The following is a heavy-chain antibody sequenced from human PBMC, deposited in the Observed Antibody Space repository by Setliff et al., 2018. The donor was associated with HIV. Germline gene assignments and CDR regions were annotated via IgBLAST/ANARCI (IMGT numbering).Heavy chain of an antibody. D-gene: IGHD4-17*01. CDR1: GFTFSSYS. CDR3: ARADYGDYLNSYFDY. V-gene: IGHV3-48*04. Sequence: GGSLRLSCAASGFTFSSYSMNWVRQAPGKGLEWVSYISSSSSTIYYADSVKGRFTISRDNAKNSLYLQMNSLRAEDTAVYYCARADYGDYLNSYFDYWGQEFWSRLL. CDR2: ISSSSSTI. J-gene: IGHJ4*01.